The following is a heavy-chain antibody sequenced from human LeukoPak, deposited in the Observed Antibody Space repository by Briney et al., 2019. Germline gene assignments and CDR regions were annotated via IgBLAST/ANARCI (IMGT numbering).Heavy chain of an antibody. CDR1: GFTFSSYA. V-gene: IGHV3-23*01. D-gene: IGHD3-10*01. J-gene: IGHJ4*02. Sequence: GGSLRLSCAASGFTFSSYAMSWVRQAPGKGLEWVSAISGSGGSTYYADSVEGRFTISRDNSKNTLYLQMNSLRAEDTAVYYCAKDRRITMVRGVIDYFDYWGQGTLVTVSS. CDR2: ISGSGGST. CDR3: AKDRRITMVRGVIDYFDY.